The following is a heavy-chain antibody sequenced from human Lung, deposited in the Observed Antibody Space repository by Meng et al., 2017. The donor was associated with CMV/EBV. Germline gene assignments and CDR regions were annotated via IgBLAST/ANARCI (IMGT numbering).Heavy chain of an antibody. D-gene: IGHD2-2*01. CDR3: AREVLVPAAIRDYYYGMDV. CDR1: GFTFSSYE. J-gene: IGHJ6*02. V-gene: IGHV3-48*03. Sequence: GGSXRLXCAASGFTFSSYEMNWVRQAPGKGLEWVSYISSSGSTIYSADSVKGRFTISRDNAKNSLYLQMNSLRAEDTAVYYCAREVLVPAAIRDYYYGMDVWXQGTXVTVSS. CDR2: ISSSGSTI.